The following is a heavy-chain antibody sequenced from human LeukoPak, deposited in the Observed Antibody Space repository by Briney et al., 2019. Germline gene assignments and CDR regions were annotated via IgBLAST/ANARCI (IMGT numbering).Heavy chain of an antibody. CDR3: ARRGTNFWFDP. D-gene: IGHD1-1*01. CDR1: GDSLSSGGYS. J-gene: IGHJ5*02. V-gene: IGHV4-30-2*01. Sequence: PSQTLSLTCAVSGDSLSSGGYSWSWIRQPPGKGLEWIGHIYHSGSTFYNSSLKSRVAISVDMSKNQFSLNLNSVTAADTAMYYCARRGTNFWFDPWGQGILVTVSS. CDR2: IYHSGST.